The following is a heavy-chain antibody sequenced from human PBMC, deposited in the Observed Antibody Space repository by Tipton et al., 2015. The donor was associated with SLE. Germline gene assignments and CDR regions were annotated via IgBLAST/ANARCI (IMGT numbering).Heavy chain of an antibody. V-gene: IGHV4-61*02. CDR1: GASISSGSSY. J-gene: IGHJ6*03. Sequence: TLSLTCTVSGASISSGSSYWSWIRQPAGKGLEWIGRIFSRGSTNSNLSLKSRVTISLDASKNQFSLKRSSVTAADTAVYYRARDSVGLVDNYHYYYMDVWGKGTTVTISS. CDR2: IFSRGST. CDR3: ARDSVGLVDNYHYYYMDV. D-gene: IGHD1-26*01.